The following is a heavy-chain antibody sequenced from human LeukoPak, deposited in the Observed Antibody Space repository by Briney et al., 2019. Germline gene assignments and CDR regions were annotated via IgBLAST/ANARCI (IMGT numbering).Heavy chain of an antibody. CDR1: GGTFSSYA. V-gene: IGHV1-69*06. CDR2: IIPIFGTA. Sequence: EASVKVSCKASGGTFSSYAISWVRQAPGQGLEWMGGIIPIFGTANYAQKFQGRVTITADKSTSTAYMELSSLRSEDTAVYYCARSSIAARLHNWFDPWGQGTLVTVSS. J-gene: IGHJ5*02. D-gene: IGHD6-6*01. CDR3: ARSSIAARLHNWFDP.